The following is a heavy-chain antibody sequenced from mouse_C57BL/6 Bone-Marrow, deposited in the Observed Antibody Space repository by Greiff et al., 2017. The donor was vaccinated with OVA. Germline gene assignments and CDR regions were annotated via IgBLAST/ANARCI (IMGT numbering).Heavy chain of an antibody. CDR1: GFTFSDYG. D-gene: IGHD6-1*01. CDR3: ASISSLSYWYFDV. J-gene: IGHJ1*03. Sequence: EVKLMESGGGLVQPGGSLKLSCAASGFTFSDYGMAWVRQAPRKGPEWVAFISNLAYSIYYADTVTGRFTIPRENAKNTLYLEMSSLRSEDTAMYYCASISSLSYWYFDVWGTGPTVTVSS. CDR2: ISNLAYSI. V-gene: IGHV5-15*01.